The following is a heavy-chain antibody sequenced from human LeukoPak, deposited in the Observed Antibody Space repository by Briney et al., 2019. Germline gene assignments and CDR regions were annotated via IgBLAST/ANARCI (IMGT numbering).Heavy chain of an antibody. CDR3: AREGPYDIRDSYYYYGMDV. J-gene: IGHJ6*04. Sequence: ASVKVSCKASGGTFSSYAISWVRQAPGQGLEWMGGIIPIFGTANYAQKFQGRVTITADESTSTAYMELSSLRSEDTAVYYCAREGPYDIRDSYYYYGMDVWGKGTTVTVSS. CDR2: IIPIFGTA. CDR1: GGTFSSYA. D-gene: IGHD3-9*01. V-gene: IGHV1-69*13.